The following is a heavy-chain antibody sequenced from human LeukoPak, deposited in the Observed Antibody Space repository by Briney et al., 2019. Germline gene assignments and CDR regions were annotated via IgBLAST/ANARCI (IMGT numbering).Heavy chain of an antibody. Sequence: GGSLRLSCAASGFTVSSNYMSWVRQAPGKGLEWVSVIYSGGSTYYADSVKGRFTISRDNSKNTLYLQMNSLRAEDTAVYYCARDVRGATTGDYYYGMDVWGQGTTVTVSS. CDR2: IYSGGST. D-gene: IGHD1-26*01. CDR1: GFTVSSNY. V-gene: IGHV3-66*01. CDR3: ARDVRGATTGDYYYGMDV. J-gene: IGHJ6*02.